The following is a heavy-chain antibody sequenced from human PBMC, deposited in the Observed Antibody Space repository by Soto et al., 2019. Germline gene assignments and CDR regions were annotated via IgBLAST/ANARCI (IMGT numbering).Heavy chain of an antibody. V-gene: IGHV5-51*01. D-gene: IGHD6-6*01. CDR3: ALYYGSSSRPFDY. CDR1: GENESSYW. Sequence: DSEKSSCEGRGENESSYWLAPLRQKPGKGLEWMGIIYPGDSDTKYSPSFQGQVTISVDKSISTAYLQWSSLKASDTALYFCALYYGSSSRPFDYWGQGTQVTVSS. CDR2: IYPGDSDT. J-gene: IGHJ4*02.